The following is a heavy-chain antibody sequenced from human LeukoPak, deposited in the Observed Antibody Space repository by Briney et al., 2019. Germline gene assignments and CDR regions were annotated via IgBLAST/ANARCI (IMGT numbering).Heavy chain of an antibody. Sequence: PGGSLRLSCAASGFSFSSYAMTWVRQAPGKGLEWVSAISASGGTTYYVDSVKGRFTISRDNAKNTLYLQMNSLRAEETAVYYCAKDRSGTNSDFDYWGQGTLVTVSS. CDR3: AKDRSGTNSDFDY. D-gene: IGHD1-14*01. CDR2: ISASGGTT. V-gene: IGHV3-23*01. CDR1: GFSFSSYA. J-gene: IGHJ4*02.